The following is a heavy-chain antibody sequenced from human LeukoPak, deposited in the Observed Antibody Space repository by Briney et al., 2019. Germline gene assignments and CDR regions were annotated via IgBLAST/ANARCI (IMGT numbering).Heavy chain of an antibody. CDR2: IYGGGST. V-gene: IGHV3-53*01. CDR1: GFTVSSNF. D-gene: IGHD4-17*01. Sequence: GGSLRLSCAASGFTVSSNFMSWVRQAPGKGLEWVSVIYGGGSTYYADSVKGRFTISRDTSKNTLYLQMNSLRAEDTAVYYCAKVDYGDYYYYGMDVWGQGTTVTVSS. J-gene: IGHJ6*02. CDR3: AKVDYGDYYYYGMDV.